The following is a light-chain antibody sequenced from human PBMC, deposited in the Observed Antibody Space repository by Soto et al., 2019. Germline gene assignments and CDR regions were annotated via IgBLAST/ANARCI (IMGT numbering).Light chain of an antibody. J-gene: IGKJ4*01. Sequence: EIVMTQSPATLSVSPGETATLSCRASQSVSFHLAWYQQKPGQGPRLLIYGAFTRATGIPARFSGSGSGTDFTLTISSLQSEDVAVYCCQQYKNWPPLTFGGGTKVEIK. CDR2: GAF. V-gene: IGKV3-15*01. CDR3: QQYKNWPPLT. CDR1: QSVSFH.